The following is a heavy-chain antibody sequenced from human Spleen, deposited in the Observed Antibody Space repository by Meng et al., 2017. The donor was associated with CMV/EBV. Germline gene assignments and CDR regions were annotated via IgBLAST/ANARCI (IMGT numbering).Heavy chain of an antibody. CDR2: INHSGST. D-gene: IGHD2-2*02. J-gene: IGHJ4*02. CDR1: GGSISSYY. CDR3: ARGIVVVPAAIRNYFDY. Sequence: SETLSLTCTVSGGSISSYYWSWIRQPPGKGLEWIGEINHSGSTNYNPSLKSRVTISVDTSKNQFSLKLSSVTAADTAVYYCARGIVVVPAAIRNYFDYWGQGTLVTVSS. V-gene: IGHV4-34*01.